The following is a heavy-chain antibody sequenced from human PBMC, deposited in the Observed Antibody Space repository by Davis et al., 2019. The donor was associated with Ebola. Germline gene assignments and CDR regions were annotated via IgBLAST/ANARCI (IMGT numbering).Heavy chain of an antibody. J-gene: IGHJ6*02. D-gene: IGHD3-22*01. V-gene: IGHV1-8*01. CDR1: GYTFTSYG. CDR3: ARLEGYYDSSGSHYYYGMDV. Sequence: ASVKVSCKASGYTFTSYGINWVRQATGQGLEWMGWMNPNSGNTGYAQKFQGRVTMTRNTSISTAYMELSSLRSEDTAVYYCARLEGYYDSSGSHYYYGMDVWGQGTTVTVSS. CDR2: MNPNSGNT.